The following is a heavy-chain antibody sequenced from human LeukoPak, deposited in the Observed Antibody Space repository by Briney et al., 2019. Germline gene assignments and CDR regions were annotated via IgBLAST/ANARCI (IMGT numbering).Heavy chain of an antibody. Sequence: PSETLSLTCTVSGGSISSSSYYWGWIRQPPGKGLEWIGSIYYSGSTYYNPSLKSRVTISVDTSKNQFSLKLSSVTAADTAVYYCARHLKTGRYYYYYGMDVWGQGTTVTVSS. CDR2: IYYSGST. J-gene: IGHJ6*02. CDR3: ARHLKTGRYYYYYGMDV. CDR1: GGSISSSSYY. D-gene: IGHD1-14*01. V-gene: IGHV4-39*01.